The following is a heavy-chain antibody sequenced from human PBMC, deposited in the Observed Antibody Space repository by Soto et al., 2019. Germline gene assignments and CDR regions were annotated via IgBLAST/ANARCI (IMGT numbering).Heavy chain of an antibody. Sequence: PSETLSLTCTVSGGSVSSGSYYWSWIRQPPGKGLEWIGYIYYSGSTNYNPSLKSRVTISVDTSKNQFSLKLSSVTAADTAVYYCARVGGYSGYDSDRNYYYYGMDVWGRGTTVTVSS. CDR1: GGSVSSGSYY. CDR2: IYYSGST. J-gene: IGHJ6*02. D-gene: IGHD5-12*01. CDR3: ARVGGYSGYDSDRNYYYYGMDV. V-gene: IGHV4-61*01.